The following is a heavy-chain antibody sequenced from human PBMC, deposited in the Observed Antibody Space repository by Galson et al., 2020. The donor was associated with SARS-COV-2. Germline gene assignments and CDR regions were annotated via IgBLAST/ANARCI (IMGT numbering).Heavy chain of an antibody. V-gene: IGHV1-3*01. Sequence: ASVKVSCKASGYTFTSYAMHWVRQAPGQRLEWMGWINAGNGNTKYSQKFQGRVTITRDTSASTAYMELSSLRSEDTAVYYCATAWEYSSGWYDAFDIWGQGTMVTVSS. D-gene: IGHD6-19*01. CDR3: ATAWEYSSGWYDAFDI. CDR2: INAGNGNT. J-gene: IGHJ3*02. CDR1: GYTFTSYA.